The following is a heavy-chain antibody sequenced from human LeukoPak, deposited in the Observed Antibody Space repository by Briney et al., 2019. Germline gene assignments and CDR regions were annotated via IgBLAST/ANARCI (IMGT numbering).Heavy chain of an antibody. CDR3: ARRSIAARPFDY. CDR2: INHCGST. CDR1: GGSFSGYY. J-gene: IGHJ4*02. Sequence: SETLSLTCAVYGGSFSGYYWSWIRQPPGKGLEWIGEINHCGSTNYNPSLKSRVTISVDTSKNQFSLKLSSVTAADTAVYYCARRSIAARPFDYWGQGTLVTFSS. V-gene: IGHV4-34*01. D-gene: IGHD6-6*01.